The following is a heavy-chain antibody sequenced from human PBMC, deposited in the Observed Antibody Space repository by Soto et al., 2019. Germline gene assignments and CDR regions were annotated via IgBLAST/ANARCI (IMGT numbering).Heavy chain of an antibody. V-gene: IGHV3-30*18. D-gene: IGHD2-8*01. CDR1: GFTFSSYG. CDR2: ISYDGSNK. Sequence: QVQLVESGGGVVQPGRSLRLSCAASGFTFSSYGMHWVRQAPGKGLEWVAVISYDGSNKYYADSVKGRFTISRDNSKNALSLQMTSLRAEDKAVYYCAKVQEGKIGRPNGYWGEGTLVIVSS. J-gene: IGHJ4*02. CDR3: AKVQEGKIGRPNGY.